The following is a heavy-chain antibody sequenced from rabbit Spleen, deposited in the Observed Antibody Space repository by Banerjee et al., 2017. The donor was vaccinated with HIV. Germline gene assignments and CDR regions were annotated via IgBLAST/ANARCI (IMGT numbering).Heavy chain of an antibody. J-gene: IGHJ4*01. V-gene: IGHV1S40*01. D-gene: IGHD4-1*01. CDR2: IDTGSSGFT. CDR3: ARDLAGVIGWNFGW. CDR1: GVSFSGDSY. Sequence: QSLEESGGDLVKPGASLTLTCIASGVSFSGDSYMCWVRQAPGKGLEWIACIDTGSSGFTYFASWAKGRFTISKTSSTTVTLQVTSLTAADTATYFCARDLAGVIGWNFGWWGQGTLVTVS.